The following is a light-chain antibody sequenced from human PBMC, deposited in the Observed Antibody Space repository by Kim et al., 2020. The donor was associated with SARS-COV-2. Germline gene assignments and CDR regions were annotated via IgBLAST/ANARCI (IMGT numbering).Light chain of an antibody. CDR2: AAS. J-gene: IGKJ1*01. CDR3: RQSYRTPRT. CDR1: HNIVTY. Sequence: DIQMTQSPSSLSASVGDSVTITCRSTHNIVTYLNWYQQKPGKPPKLVIFAASNLESGVPSRFSGTGSGTDFTLTIRGLQPEDFATYYCRQSYRTPRTFGEGTKVDIK. V-gene: IGKV1-39*01.